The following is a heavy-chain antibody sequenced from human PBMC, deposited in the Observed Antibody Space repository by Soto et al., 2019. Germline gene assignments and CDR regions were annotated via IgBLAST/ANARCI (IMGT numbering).Heavy chain of an antibody. CDR2: IYTSGST. CDR1: GGSISSYY. Sequence: SETLSLTCTVSGGSISSYYWSWIRQPAGKGLEWIGRIYTSGSTNYNPSLKSRVTMSVDTSKNQFSLKLSSVTAADTAVYYCARACSSNSCYDVFDYWGHGTLVTVSS. J-gene: IGHJ4*03. V-gene: IGHV4-4*07. D-gene: IGHD2-2*01. CDR3: ARACSSNSCYDVFDY.